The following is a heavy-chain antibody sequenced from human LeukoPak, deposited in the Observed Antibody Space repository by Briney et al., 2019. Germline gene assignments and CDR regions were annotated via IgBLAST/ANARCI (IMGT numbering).Heavy chain of an antibody. CDR2: IYYSGST. J-gene: IGHJ2*01. CDR1: GGSISSSSYY. V-gene: IGHV4-39*07. CDR3: ARESQGAPSGYYHNWYFDL. Sequence: SETLSLTCTVSGGSISSSSYYWGWIRQPPGKGLEWIGSIYYSGSTYYNPSLKSRVTISVDKSKNQFSLKLSSVTAADTAVYYCARESQGAPSGYYHNWYFDLWGRGTLVTVSS. D-gene: IGHD3-22*01.